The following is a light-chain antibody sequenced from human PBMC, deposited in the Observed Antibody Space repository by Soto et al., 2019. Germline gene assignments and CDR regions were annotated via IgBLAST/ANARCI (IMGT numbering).Light chain of an antibody. CDR2: EVT. CDR3: FSYASRGTYV. J-gene: IGLJ1*01. V-gene: IGLV2-23*02. Sequence: ALTQPASVSGSPGQSITISCTGTSSDIGDYNLVSWYQQHPGQAPKLLIYEVTKRPSGVSNRFSASKSGNTASLTISGLQAEDEADYYCFSYASRGTYVFGTGTKATVL. CDR1: SSDIGDYNL.